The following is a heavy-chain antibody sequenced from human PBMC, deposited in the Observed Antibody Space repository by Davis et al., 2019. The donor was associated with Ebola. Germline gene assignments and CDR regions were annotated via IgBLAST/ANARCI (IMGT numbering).Heavy chain of an antibody. D-gene: IGHD5-18*01. V-gene: IGHV6-1*01. Sequence: HSQTLSLTCAISGDSVSTAGWNWIRQSPSRGLEWLGRTYYKSKWYNDYAASVKSRISINPDTSKNQVSLQLNSVTPEDTALYYCARGWLRAGLDVWGEGTTVTVPS. J-gene: IGHJ6*04. CDR1: GDSVSTAG. CDR3: ARGWLRAGLDV. CDR2: TYYKSKWYN.